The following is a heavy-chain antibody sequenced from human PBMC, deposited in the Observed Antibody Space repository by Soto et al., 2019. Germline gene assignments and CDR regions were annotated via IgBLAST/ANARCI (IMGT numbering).Heavy chain of an antibody. CDR1: GFTFSSYV. V-gene: IGHV3-23*01. D-gene: IGHD6-19*01. Sequence: EVQLLESGGGLVQPGGSLRLSCAASGFTFSSYVMSWVRQAPGKGLEWVSAISGSGGSTYYADSVKGRFTISRDNSKIRLYLQLNSLRAEDTAVYYCARRSSGWYFDYWGRGTLVTVSS. CDR2: ISGSGGST. J-gene: IGHJ4*02. CDR3: ARRSSGWYFDY.